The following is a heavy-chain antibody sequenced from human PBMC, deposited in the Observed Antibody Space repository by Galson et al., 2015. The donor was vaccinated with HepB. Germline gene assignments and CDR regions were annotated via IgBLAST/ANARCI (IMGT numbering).Heavy chain of an antibody. D-gene: IGHD2-2*01. CDR3: ARDPGYCTSTSCYPDYYYGMDV. V-gene: IGHV3-21*01. CDR1: GFTSSSYS. CDR2: ISSSSSYI. Sequence: SLRLSCAASGFTSSSYSMNWVRQAPGKGLEWVSSISSSSSYIYYADSVKGRFTISRDNAKNSLYLQMNSLRAEDTAVYYCARDPGYCTSTSCYPDYYYGMDVWGQGTTVTVSS. J-gene: IGHJ6*02.